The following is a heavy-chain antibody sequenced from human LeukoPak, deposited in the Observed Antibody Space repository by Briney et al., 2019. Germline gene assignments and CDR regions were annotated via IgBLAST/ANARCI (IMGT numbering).Heavy chain of an antibody. CDR1: GGSIINHY. J-gene: IGHJ3*02. D-gene: IGHD2-2*01. Sequence: SETLSLTCTVSGGSIINHYWSWVRQPAGKGREWMGRIFSSGRTDYNPSLKSRVTMSVDTSKNQFSLKLTSMTAADTAVYYCARRKVLPTAVDAFDIWGQGTMVTVSS. CDR2: IFSSGRT. CDR3: ARRKVLPTAVDAFDI. V-gene: IGHV4-4*07.